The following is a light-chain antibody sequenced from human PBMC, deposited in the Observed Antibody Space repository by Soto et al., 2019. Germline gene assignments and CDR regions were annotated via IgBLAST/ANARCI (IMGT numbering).Light chain of an antibody. V-gene: IGLV2-8*01. Sequence: QPVLTQPPSASGSPGQSVTISCTGSSSDVGDYDYVSWYQQHPGKAPKLMIYEVTKRPSGVPERFSGSKSGNTASLTVSGLQAGDEADYYCSSYADSVYVFGTGTKLTVL. CDR3: SSYADSVYV. J-gene: IGLJ1*01. CDR2: EVT. CDR1: SSDVGDYDY.